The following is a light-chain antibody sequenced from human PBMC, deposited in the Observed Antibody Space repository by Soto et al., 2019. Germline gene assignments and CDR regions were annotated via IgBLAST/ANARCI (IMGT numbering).Light chain of an antibody. CDR3: PRYGRPPLT. CDR1: ESISSTS. Sequence: EIVLTQSPGTLSLSPGESATLSCRASESISSTSLAWYQQKPGQAPRLLIYGTSSRATDIPGRFTGSGSGTDFTLTIRRLELEDFAIYYCPRYGRPPLTFGGGTKV. V-gene: IGKV3-20*01. CDR2: GTS. J-gene: IGKJ4*01.